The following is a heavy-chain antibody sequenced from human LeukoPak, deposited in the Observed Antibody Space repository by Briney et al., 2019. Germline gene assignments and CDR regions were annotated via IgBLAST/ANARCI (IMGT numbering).Heavy chain of an antibody. Sequence: RGGSLRLSCAASGFTFSSYEMNWVRQAPGKGLEWVSYISSSGSTIYYADSVKGRFTISRDNAKNSLYLQMNSLRAGDTAVYYCARDRYGMDVWGQGTTVTVSS. V-gene: IGHV3-48*03. CDR3: ARDRYGMDV. CDR2: ISSSGSTI. CDR1: GFTFSSYE. J-gene: IGHJ6*02.